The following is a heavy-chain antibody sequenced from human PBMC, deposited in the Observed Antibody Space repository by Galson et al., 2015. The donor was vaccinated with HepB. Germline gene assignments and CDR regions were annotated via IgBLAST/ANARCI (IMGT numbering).Heavy chain of an antibody. CDR3: ARAAVAGWYYFDY. CDR2: ISYDGSNK. CDR1: GFTFSSYA. J-gene: IGHJ4*02. Sequence: SLRLSCAASGFTFSSYAMHWVRQAPGKGLEWVAVISYDGSNKYYADSVKGRFTISRDNSKNTLYLQMNSLRAEDTAVYYCARAAVAGWYYFDYWGQGTLVTVSS. D-gene: IGHD6-19*01. V-gene: IGHV3-30*04.